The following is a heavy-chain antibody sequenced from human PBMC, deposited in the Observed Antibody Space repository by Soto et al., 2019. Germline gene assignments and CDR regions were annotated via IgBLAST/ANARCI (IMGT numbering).Heavy chain of an antibody. CDR3: AGNHCGGDCYDYYYYSMDV. CDR1: GGSFSGYY. Sequence: QVQLQQWGAGLLKPSETLSLTCAVYGGSFSGYYWSWIRQPPGKGLEWIGEINHSGSTNYNPSLKSRVTISVDTSKNQFSLKLSSVTAADTAVYYCAGNHCGGDCYDYYYYSMDVWGQGTTVTVSS. D-gene: IGHD2-21*02. V-gene: IGHV4-34*01. CDR2: INHSGST. J-gene: IGHJ6*02.